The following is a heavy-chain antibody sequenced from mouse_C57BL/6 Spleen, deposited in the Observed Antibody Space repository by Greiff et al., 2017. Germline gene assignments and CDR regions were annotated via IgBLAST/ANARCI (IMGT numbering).Heavy chain of an antibody. V-gene: IGHV1-69*01. Sequence: QVQLQQPGAELVMPGASVKLSCKASGYTFTSYWMHWVKQRPGQGLEWIGEIDPSDSYTNYNQKFKGKSTLTVDKSSSTAYMQLSSLTSEDSAVYDCARNYGNYVPFAYWGQGTLVTVSA. J-gene: IGHJ3*01. CDR3: ARNYGNYVPFAY. CDR2: IDPSDSYT. D-gene: IGHD2-1*01. CDR1: GYTFTSYW.